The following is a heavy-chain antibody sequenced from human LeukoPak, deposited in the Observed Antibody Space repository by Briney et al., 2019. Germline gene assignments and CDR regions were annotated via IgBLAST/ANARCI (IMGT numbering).Heavy chain of an antibody. D-gene: IGHD3-3*01. J-gene: IGHJ4*02. CDR1: GYSFTSHW. V-gene: IGHV5-51*01. Sequence: GESLKISCKGSGYSFTSHWIGWVRQMPGKGLEWMGIMYPGDSDTRYSPSFQGQVTISADKSISTAYLQWSSLKASDTAMYYCARITSFGVVIPYYFDYWGQGTLVTVSS. CDR2: MYPGDSDT. CDR3: ARITSFGVVIPYYFDY.